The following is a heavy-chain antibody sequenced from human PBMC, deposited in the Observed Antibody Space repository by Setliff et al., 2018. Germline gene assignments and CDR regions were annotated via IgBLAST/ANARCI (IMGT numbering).Heavy chain of an antibody. D-gene: IGHD3-3*01. V-gene: IGHV4-61*09. CDR3: ARMSGFLYIDV. CDR1: DDSISSRHYY. Sequence: TSETLSLTCTVSDDSISSRHYYWSWIRQPAGQGLEWIGQIYTSWSTNYNPSLKSRVTISVDTSKNQFSLKLSSVTAADTAVYYCARMSGFLYIDVWGKGTTVTVSS. CDR2: IYTSWST. J-gene: IGHJ6*03.